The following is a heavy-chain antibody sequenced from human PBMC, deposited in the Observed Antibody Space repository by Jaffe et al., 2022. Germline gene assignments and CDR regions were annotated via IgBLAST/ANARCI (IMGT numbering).Heavy chain of an antibody. D-gene: IGHD3-10*01. CDR1: GFTFSSYA. CDR2: ISDSGGST. V-gene: IGHV3-23*01. Sequence: EVQVLESGGGLVQPGGSLRLSCAASGFTFSSYAMNWVRQAPGKGLEWVSVISDSGGSTNYADSVKGRFTISRDNSKNTLSLQMNSLRGEDTAIYYCAKVHYYGSGSSPFMDVWGKGTTVTVSS. CDR3: AKVHYYGSGSSPFMDV. J-gene: IGHJ6*03.